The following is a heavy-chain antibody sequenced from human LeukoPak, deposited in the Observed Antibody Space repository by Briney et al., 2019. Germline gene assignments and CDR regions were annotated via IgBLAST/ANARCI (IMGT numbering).Heavy chain of an antibody. CDR2: MNPNSGNT. J-gene: IGHJ6*02. V-gene: IGHV1-8*01. CDR3: ARGGGAAGIQDYYYYYGMDV. D-gene: IGHD6-13*01. Sequence: ASVTVSCKASGYTFTSYDINWVRQATGQGLEWMGWMNPNSGNTGYAQKFQGRVTMTRNTSISTAYMELSSLRAEDTAVYYCARGGGAAGIQDYYYYYGMDVWGQGTTVTVSS. CDR1: GYTFTSYD.